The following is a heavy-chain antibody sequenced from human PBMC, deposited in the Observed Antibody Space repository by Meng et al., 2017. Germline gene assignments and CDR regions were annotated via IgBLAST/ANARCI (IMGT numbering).Heavy chain of an antibody. CDR3: ARGGSRYYGDYNWYFDL. CDR1: GYTFTSYG. J-gene: IGHJ2*01. D-gene: IGHD4-17*01. V-gene: IGHV1-18*01. CDR2: ISAYNGNT. Sequence: QVQRVQSGGEVKKPGASGKVSCKASGYTFTSYGISWVRQAPGQGLEWMGWISAYNGNTNYAQKLQGRVTMTTDTSTSTAYMELRSLRSDDTAVYYCARGGSRYYGDYNWYFDLWGRGTLVTVSS.